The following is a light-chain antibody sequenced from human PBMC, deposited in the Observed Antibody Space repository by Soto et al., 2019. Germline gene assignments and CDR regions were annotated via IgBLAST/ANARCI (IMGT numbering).Light chain of an antibody. J-gene: IGKJ2*01. CDR3: QQCYGSPT. Sequence: DIVMTQSPDSLAVSLGERATINCKSSQSVLYSSNNKNYLAWYQQKPGQPPKLLIYWASTRESGVPDRLSGSGSGKDFTLTISSVEAEDVAVYYCQQCYGSPTFGQGTKLEIK. CDR2: WAS. V-gene: IGKV4-1*01. CDR1: QSVLYSSNNKNY.